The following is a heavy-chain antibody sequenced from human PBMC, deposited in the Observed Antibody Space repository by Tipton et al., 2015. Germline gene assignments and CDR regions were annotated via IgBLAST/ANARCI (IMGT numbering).Heavy chain of an antibody. CDR2: IYYSGGT. Sequence: TLSLTCAVYGGSLSGYYWSWIRQPPGKGLEWIGYIYYSGGTNYNPSLKSRVTISVDTSKNQFSLKLSSVTASDTAVYYCARARGRHGGLFDSWGQGILVTVSS. CDR3: ARARGRHGGLFDS. D-gene: IGHD4-23*01. CDR1: GGSLSGYY. V-gene: IGHV4-59*01. J-gene: IGHJ4*02.